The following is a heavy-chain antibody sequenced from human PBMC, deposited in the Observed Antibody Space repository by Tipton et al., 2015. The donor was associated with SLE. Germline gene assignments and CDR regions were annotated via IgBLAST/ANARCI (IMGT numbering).Heavy chain of an antibody. CDR3: TRDPASTVENWYFDL. CDR2: IRSKGYGGTT. Sequence: RSLRLSCTASGFAFGDYAMNWVRQAPGKGLEWVGFIRSKGYGGTTEYAASVKGRFAISRDDSKSIAYLQMNSLKTEDTAVYYCTRDPASTVENWYFDLWGRGSLVTVSS. J-gene: IGHJ2*01. D-gene: IGHD4-17*01. V-gene: IGHV3-49*04. CDR1: GFAFGDYA.